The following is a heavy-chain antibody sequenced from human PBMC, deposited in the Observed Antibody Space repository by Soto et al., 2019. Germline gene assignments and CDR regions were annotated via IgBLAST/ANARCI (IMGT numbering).Heavy chain of an antibody. CDR2: VGIDGSST. CDR3: ARDFGHGYYLDY. Sequence: EVQLVESGGGLAQPGGSLRLSCAASGFTITAYWMHWVRQAPGKGLVWVSRVGIDGSSTTYADSVKGRFTISRDNAKNTVYLQMNSLRDEDTAVYFCARDFGHGYYLDYWGRGTLVTVSS. J-gene: IGHJ4*02. D-gene: IGHD3-3*01. CDR1: GFTITAYW. V-gene: IGHV3-74*03.